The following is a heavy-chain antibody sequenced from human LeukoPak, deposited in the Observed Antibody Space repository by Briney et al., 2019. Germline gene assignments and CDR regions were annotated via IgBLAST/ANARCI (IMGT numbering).Heavy chain of an antibody. V-gene: IGHV4-34*01. CDR1: GGSFSGYY. Sequence: PSETLSLTCAVYGGSFSGYYWSWIRQPPGKGLEWIGEINHSGSTNYNPSLKSRVTISVDTSKNQFSLKLSSVTAADTAVYYCARGGWELLRRYFDLWGRGTLATVSS. CDR3: ARGGWELLRRYFDL. D-gene: IGHD1-26*01. J-gene: IGHJ2*01. CDR2: INHSGST.